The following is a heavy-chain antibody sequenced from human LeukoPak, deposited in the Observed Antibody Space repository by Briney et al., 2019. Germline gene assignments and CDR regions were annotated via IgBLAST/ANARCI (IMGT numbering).Heavy chain of an antibody. CDR1: GACVSSDYYD. J-gene: IGHJ5*01. V-gene: IGHV4-61*01. D-gene: IGHD5-12*01. CDR2: ANYRKNS. CDR3: AKVLHDYFDS. Sequence: SETVSLTCSGSGACVSSDYYDWTWIRQSPGKGLAWIGYANYRKNSDDDPVIERRDSILLDDTNNKFSMSLSSVTAADTAMYYCAKVLHDYFDSWGQGILVTVSS.